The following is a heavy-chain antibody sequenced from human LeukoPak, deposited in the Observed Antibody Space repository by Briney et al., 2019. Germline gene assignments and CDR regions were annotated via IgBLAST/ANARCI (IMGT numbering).Heavy chain of an antibody. CDR1: GFTFSSYA. CDR2: ISGSGGST. CDR3: AKASLGYCSGGSCSPYDY. V-gene: IGHV3-23*01. D-gene: IGHD2-15*01. Sequence: TGGSLRLSCAASGFTFSSYAMSWVRQAPGKGLEWVSAISGSGGSTYYADSVKGRFTISRDNSKNTLYLQMNSLGAEDTAVYYCAKASLGYCSGGSCSPYDYWGQGTLVTVSS. J-gene: IGHJ4*02.